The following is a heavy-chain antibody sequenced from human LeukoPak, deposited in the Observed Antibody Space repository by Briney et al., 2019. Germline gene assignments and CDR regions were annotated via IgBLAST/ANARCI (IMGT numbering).Heavy chain of an antibody. V-gene: IGHV3-23*01. CDR1: GFTFSTYT. Sequence: GGSLRLSCAASGFTFSTYTMTWVRQAPGKGLEWVSAISGSGGSTYYADSVKGRFTISRDNSKNTLYLQMNSLRAEDTAVYYCAKDPPTYYYDSSGSSGIWGQGTMVTVSS. CDR3: AKDPPTYYYDSSGSSGI. CDR2: ISGSGGST. D-gene: IGHD3-22*01. J-gene: IGHJ3*02.